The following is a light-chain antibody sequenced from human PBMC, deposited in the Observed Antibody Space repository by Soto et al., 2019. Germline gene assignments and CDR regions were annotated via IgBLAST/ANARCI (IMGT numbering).Light chain of an antibody. CDR1: QDINSY. V-gene: IGKV1D-16*01. CDR2: AAS. J-gene: IGKJ4*01. CDR3: QQYNIYPLT. Sequence: DVQMTQSPSSLSASVGDRVTITCRASQDINSYLAWYQQKPGNAPKSLIYAASSLQTGVPSRFSASESGTDFTLTINNLQPEDSATDYCQQYNIYPLTFGGGTKVEIK.